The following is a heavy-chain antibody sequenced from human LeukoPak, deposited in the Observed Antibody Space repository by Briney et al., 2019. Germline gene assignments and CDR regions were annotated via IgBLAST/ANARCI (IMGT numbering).Heavy chain of an antibody. V-gene: IGHV1-2*02. CDR3: ARDPLWGSGNYFSPNFDY. CDR2: INPNSGGT. Sequence: ASVKVSCKASGYTFTGYYMHWVRQAPGQGLEWMGWINPNSGGTNYAQKFQGRVTMTRDTSISRAYMELSRLRSDDTAVYYCARDPLWGSGNYFSPNFDYWGQGTLVTVSS. D-gene: IGHD3-10*01. CDR1: GYTFTGYY. J-gene: IGHJ4*02.